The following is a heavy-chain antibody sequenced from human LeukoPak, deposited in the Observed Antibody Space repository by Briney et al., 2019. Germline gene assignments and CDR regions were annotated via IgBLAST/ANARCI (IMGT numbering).Heavy chain of an antibody. D-gene: IGHD4-23*01. Sequence: SQTLSLTCAVSGGSISSGGYSWSWIRQSPGKGLEWIGYIYHRGSTYYNPSLKSRVTISVDRSKNQFSLKLSSVIAADTAVYYCAREGVPYSRTVGWFDPWGQGTLVTVSS. J-gene: IGHJ5*02. V-gene: IGHV4-30-2*06. CDR3: AREGVPYSRTVGWFDP. CDR1: GGSISSGGYS. CDR2: IYHRGST.